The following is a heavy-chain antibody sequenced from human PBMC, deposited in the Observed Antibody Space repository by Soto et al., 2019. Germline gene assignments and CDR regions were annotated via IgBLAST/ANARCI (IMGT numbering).Heavy chain of an antibody. Sequence: PSETLSLTCTVSGGSISSGDYYWSWIRQPPGKGLEWIGYIYYSGSTYYNPSLKSRVTISVDTSKNQFSLKLSSVTAADTAVYYCARDLDGMYYFDYWGQGTLVTASS. CDR3: ARDLDGMYYFDY. CDR1: GGSISSGDYY. D-gene: IGHD1-1*01. CDR2: IYYSGST. J-gene: IGHJ4*02. V-gene: IGHV4-30-4*01.